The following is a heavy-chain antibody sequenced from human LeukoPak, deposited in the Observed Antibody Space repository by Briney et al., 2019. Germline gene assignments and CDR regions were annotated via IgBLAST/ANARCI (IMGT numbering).Heavy chain of an antibody. Sequence: SETLSLTCTVSGYSISSGYYWGWIRQPPGKGLEWIGSIYHSGSTYYNPSLMSRVTISVDTSKNQFSLKLTSVTAADTAVYYCARARDYDFWSGYYNPIGMDWFDPWGQGTLVTVSS. CDR3: ARARDYDFWSGYYNPIGMDWFDP. D-gene: IGHD3-3*01. V-gene: IGHV4-38-2*02. CDR1: GYSISSGYY. CDR2: IYHSGST. J-gene: IGHJ5*02.